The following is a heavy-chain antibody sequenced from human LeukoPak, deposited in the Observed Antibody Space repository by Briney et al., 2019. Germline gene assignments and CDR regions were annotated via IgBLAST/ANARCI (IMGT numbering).Heavy chain of an antibody. CDR3: ARGLSGYASSLGY. D-gene: IGHD6-6*01. Sequence: GGSLILSCAASGFSFSSYAMHWVRQAPGRGLEWMAIIRYDGSDEDYADSVKGRFTVSRDNSKNTLYLQMNSLRAEDTAVYYCARGLSGYASSLGYWGQGTLVTVSA. CDR1: GFSFSSYA. CDR2: IRYDGSDE. J-gene: IGHJ4*02. V-gene: IGHV3-30*02.